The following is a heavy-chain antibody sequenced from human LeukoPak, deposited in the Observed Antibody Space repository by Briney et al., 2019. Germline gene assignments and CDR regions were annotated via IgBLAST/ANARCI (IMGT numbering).Heavy chain of an antibody. CDR3: ARHRPPTYYYDSSGYYYDY. CDR1: GGSFSGYY. V-gene: IGHV4-34*01. Sequence: PSETLSLTCAVYGGSFSGYYWSWIRQPSGKGLEWIGEINHSGSTNYNPSLKSRVSISVDTSKNQFSLKLSSVTAADTAVYYCARHRPPTYYYDSSGYYYDYWGQGTLVTVSS. D-gene: IGHD3-22*01. CDR2: INHSGST. J-gene: IGHJ4*02.